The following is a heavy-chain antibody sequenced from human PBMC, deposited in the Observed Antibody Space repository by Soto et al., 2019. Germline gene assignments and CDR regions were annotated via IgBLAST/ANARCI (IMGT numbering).Heavy chain of an antibody. J-gene: IGHJ5*02. CDR2: INHSGCT. CDR3: GRERLRRLDSYGPNPSPNSFDP. D-gene: IGHD5-18*01. CDR1: GGSLSGYY. V-gene: IGHV4-34*01. Sequence: PSETLSLTCAVYGGSLSGYYWSWIRQPPGKRLEWIGEINHSGCTNYNPSLKSLVTISVDTSKNQFSLKLSSVTAADTAVYYCGRERLRRLDSYGPNPSPNSFDPWDPGTLGTV.